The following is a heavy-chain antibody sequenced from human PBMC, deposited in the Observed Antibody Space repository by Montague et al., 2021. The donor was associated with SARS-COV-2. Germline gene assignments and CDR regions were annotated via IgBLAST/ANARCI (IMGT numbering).Heavy chain of an antibody. CDR1: DGSISSSSYY. V-gene: IGHV4-39*01. CDR2: FYYSAST. D-gene: IGHD3-10*01. Sequence: SETLSLTCTVSDGSISSSSYYWGWIRQPPGKGLEWIGSFYYSASTYYNPSLKSRVTISVDTSKNQFSVKLSSVTAADTAVYYCARPHGSGTGSDAFDIWGQGTMVTVSS. CDR3: ARPHGSGTGSDAFDI. J-gene: IGHJ3*02.